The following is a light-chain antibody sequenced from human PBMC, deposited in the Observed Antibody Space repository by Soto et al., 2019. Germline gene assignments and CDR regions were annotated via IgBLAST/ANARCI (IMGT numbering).Light chain of an antibody. Sequence: QSVLTQPASVSGSPGQSITISCTGTSSDVGGYNYVSWYQQHPGKAPKLMIYDVSNRPSGVSNRFTGSKSGNTASLTISGLQAEDEADYYCSSYTSSSTFLYVFGTGTKLTVL. J-gene: IGLJ1*01. V-gene: IGLV2-14*01. CDR1: SSDVGGYNY. CDR3: SSYTSSSTFLYV. CDR2: DVS.